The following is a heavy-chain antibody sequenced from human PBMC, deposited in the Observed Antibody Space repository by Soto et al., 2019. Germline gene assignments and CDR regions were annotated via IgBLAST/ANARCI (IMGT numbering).Heavy chain of an antibody. J-gene: IGHJ4*02. CDR1: GYTFTVYY. CDR3: ARDLAKGGGSAGFDY. CDR2: INPKSGGP. D-gene: IGHD1-26*01. Sequence: QVQLVQSGAEVKKPGASVNVSCKASGYTFTVYYMHWVRQAPGQGLEWMGWINPKSGGPMYPQKFQGRVTMTWDTSISTAYMALTRLRSDDTAVYYCARDLAKGGGSAGFDYWGQGTLVTVSS. V-gene: IGHV1-2*02.